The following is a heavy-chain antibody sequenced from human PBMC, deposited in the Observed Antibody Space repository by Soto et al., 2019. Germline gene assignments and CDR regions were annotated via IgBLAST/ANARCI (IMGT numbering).Heavy chain of an antibody. V-gene: IGHV3-21*01. Sequence: GGSLRLSCAASGFTFSSYSMNWVRQAPGKGLEWVSSISSSSSYIYYADSVKGRFTISRDNAKNSLYLQMNSLRAEDTAVYYGARAGSKRSGPDCGGDCYYNLGPWYWGQGTLVTVSS. CDR3: ARAGSKRSGPDCGGDCYYNLGPWY. CDR2: ISSSSSYI. J-gene: IGHJ4*02. D-gene: IGHD2-21*01. CDR1: GFTFSSYS.